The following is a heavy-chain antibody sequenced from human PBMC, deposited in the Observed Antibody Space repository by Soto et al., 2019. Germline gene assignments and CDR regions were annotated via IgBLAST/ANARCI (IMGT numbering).Heavy chain of an antibody. Sequence: SETLSLTCAVSGGSISSGGYSWSWIRQPPGKGLEWIGYIYHSGSTYYNPSLKSRVTISVDRSKNQFSLKLSPVTAADTAVYYCARAHEGDFDYWGQGTLVTVSS. V-gene: IGHV4-30-2*01. CDR1: GGSISSGGYS. J-gene: IGHJ4*02. CDR2: IYHSGST. CDR3: ARAHEGDFDY.